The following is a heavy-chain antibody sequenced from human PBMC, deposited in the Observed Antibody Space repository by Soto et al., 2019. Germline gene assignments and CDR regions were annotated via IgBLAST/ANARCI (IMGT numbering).Heavy chain of an antibody. J-gene: IGHJ2*01. CDR1: GFTFINCA. CDR2: ISGGGDRT. Sequence: EVQLLESGGGLVQPGGSLRLSCVGSGFTFINCAMNWVRQTPGKGLEWVSGISGGGDRTFDADSVKGRFTISRDNSKNTVNLQMNSLRADDTAVYYCARKVLGSTSRPDWWYFDLWGRGTLVTVSS. V-gene: IGHV3-23*01. D-gene: IGHD2-2*01. CDR3: ARKVLGSTSRPDWWYFDL.